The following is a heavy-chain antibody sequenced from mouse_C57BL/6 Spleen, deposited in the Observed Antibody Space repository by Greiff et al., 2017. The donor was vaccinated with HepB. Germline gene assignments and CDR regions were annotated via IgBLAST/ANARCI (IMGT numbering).Heavy chain of an antibody. CDR2: ISDGGSYT. Sequence: EVQLVESGGGLVKPGGSLKLSCAASGFTFSSYAMSWVRQTPEKRLEWVATISDGGSYTYYPDNVKGRFTISRDNAKNNLYLQMSHLKSEDTAMYYCARDDYGRYYFDYWGQGTTLTVSS. D-gene: IGHD2-4*01. V-gene: IGHV5-4*01. CDR3: ARDDYGRYYFDY. CDR1: GFTFSSYA. J-gene: IGHJ2*01.